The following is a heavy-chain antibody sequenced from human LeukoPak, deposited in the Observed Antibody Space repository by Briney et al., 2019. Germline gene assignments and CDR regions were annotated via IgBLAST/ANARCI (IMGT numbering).Heavy chain of an antibody. J-gene: IGHJ5*02. CDR3: ARDNSVEDTAWWFDP. Sequence: ASVTVSCKASGYTFTSYYMHWVRQAPGQGLEWMGLINPSGGSTSYAQKFQGRVTMTRDMSTSTDYMELSSLRSEDTAVYYCARDNSVEDTAWWFDPWGQGTLVTVSS. CDR1: GYTFTSYY. D-gene: IGHD4-23*01. V-gene: IGHV1-46*01. CDR2: INPSGGST.